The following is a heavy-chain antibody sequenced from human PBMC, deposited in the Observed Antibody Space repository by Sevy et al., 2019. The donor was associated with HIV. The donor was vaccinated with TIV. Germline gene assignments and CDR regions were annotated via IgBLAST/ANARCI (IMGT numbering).Heavy chain of an antibody. D-gene: IGHD4-17*01. Sequence: ASVKVSCKASGYTFSDYYIHWVRQAPGQGLEWMAWINPNDGVTHYAQRFQGGVTLTRDTSVSTAYMELRGLRYDDTAIYYCAILTTRPTSDLYGMDVWGQGTPVTVSS. CDR2: INPNDGVT. CDR1: GYTFSDYY. J-gene: IGHJ6*02. V-gene: IGHV1-2*02. CDR3: AILTTRPTSDLYGMDV.